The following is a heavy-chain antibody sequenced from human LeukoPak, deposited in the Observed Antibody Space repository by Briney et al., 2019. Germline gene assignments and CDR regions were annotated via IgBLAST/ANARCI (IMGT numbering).Heavy chain of an antibody. CDR2: SYPCDSDT. D-gene: IGHD1-26*01. CDR3: ARGGRQRDY. V-gene: IGHV5-51*01. Sequence: GDSLKISCKGSGYSFTSYWIGWLRPMPGKGLDWMGISYPCDSDTRYSPSLQGQVPISAHKSISADYLQWSSLKASETGMYYCARGGRQRDYWGEGALVTV. J-gene: IGHJ4*02. CDR1: GYSFTSYW.